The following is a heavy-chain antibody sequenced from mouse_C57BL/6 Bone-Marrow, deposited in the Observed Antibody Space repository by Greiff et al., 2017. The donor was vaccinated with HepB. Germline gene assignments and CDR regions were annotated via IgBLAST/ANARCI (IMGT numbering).Heavy chain of an antibody. J-gene: IGHJ2*01. D-gene: IGHD1-1*01. CDR1: GFNIKDDY. CDR3: TTSYYYGSEDY. Sequence: DVQLVESGAELVRPGASVKLSCTASGFNIKDDYMHWVKQRPEQGLEWIGWIDPENGDTEYASKFQGKATITADTSSNTAYLQLSSLTSEDTAVYYCTTSYYYGSEDYWGQGTTLTVSS. CDR2: IDPENGDT. V-gene: IGHV14-4*01.